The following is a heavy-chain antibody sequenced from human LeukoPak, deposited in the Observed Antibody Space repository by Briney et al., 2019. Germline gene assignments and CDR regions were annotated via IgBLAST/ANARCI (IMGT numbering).Heavy chain of an antibody. Sequence: GGSLRLSCAASGFSFSTYAMRWVRQAPGKGLEWVAVISYDGSDQYYADSVKGRFTVSRDNSKNTLYLQMNSLRAEDTAVYYCAKLGCSSTRCYIKYWGQGTLVTVSS. V-gene: IGHV3-30*18. CDR1: GFSFSTYA. CDR2: ISYDGSDQ. CDR3: AKLGCSSTRCYIKY. D-gene: IGHD2-2*01. J-gene: IGHJ4*02.